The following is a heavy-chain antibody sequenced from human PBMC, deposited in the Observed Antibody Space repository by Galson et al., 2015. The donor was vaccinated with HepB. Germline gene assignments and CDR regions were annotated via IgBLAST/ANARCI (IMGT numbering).Heavy chain of an antibody. CDR3: ARDGGRGSDYYYYYGMDV. D-gene: IGHD2-15*01. CDR2: IWYDGSNK. Sequence: SLRLSCAASGFTFSSYGMHWVRQAPGKGLEWVAVIWYDGSNKYYADSVKGRFTISRDNSKNTLYLQMNSLRAEDTAVYYCARDGGRGSDYYYYYGMDVWGQGTTVTVSS. J-gene: IGHJ6*02. CDR1: GFTFSSYG. V-gene: IGHV3-33*08.